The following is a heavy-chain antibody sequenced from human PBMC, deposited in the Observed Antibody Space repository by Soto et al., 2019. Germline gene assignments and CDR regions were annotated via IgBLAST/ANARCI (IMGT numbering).Heavy chain of an antibody. CDR1: GGTFSSYT. CDR3: ARDYGDYVFDY. V-gene: IGHV1-69*08. Sequence: QVQLVQSGAEVKKPGSSVKVSCKASGGTFSSYTISWVRQAPGQGLEWMGRIIPILGIANYAQKFQGRVTXTXXKSTSTAYMELSSLRSEDTAVYYCARDYGDYVFDYWGQGTLVTVSS. D-gene: IGHD4-17*01. J-gene: IGHJ4*02. CDR2: IIPILGIA.